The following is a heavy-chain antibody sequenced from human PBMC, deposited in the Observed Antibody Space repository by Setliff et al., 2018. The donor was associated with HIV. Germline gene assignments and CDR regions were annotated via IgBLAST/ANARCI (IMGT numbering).Heavy chain of an antibody. D-gene: IGHD2-2*01. V-gene: IGHV3-30*04. J-gene: IGHJ6*03. Sequence: PGGSLRLSCAASGFIFSSYAMHWVRQAPGKGLEWVAVIWDDGSDKKYADSVKGRFTISRDNSKNTLYLQMNSLRAEDTAVYYCARHGYQLLLPYYYYMDVWGKGATVTVS. CDR2: IWDDGSDK. CDR3: ARHGYQLLLPYYYYMDV. CDR1: GFIFSSYA.